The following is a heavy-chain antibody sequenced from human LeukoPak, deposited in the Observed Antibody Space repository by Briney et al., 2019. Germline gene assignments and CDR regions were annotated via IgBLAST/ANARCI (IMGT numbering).Heavy chain of an antibody. CDR1: GYTFTSYA. Sequence: SVKVSCKASGYTFTSYAISWVRQAPGQGLEWMGGIIPIFGTANYAQKFQGRVTITADESTSTAYMELSSLRSEDTAVYYCARDNRYCSSTSCSHNWFDPWGQGTLVTVSS. V-gene: IGHV1-69*13. J-gene: IGHJ5*02. CDR3: ARDNRYCSSTSCSHNWFDP. CDR2: IIPIFGTA. D-gene: IGHD2-2*01.